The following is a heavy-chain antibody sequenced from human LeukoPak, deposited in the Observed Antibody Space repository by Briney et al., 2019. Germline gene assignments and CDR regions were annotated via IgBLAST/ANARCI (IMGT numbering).Heavy chain of an antibody. D-gene: IGHD3-16*01. CDR2: ISYDGSTK. Sequence: PGGSLRLSCAASGLTLSRYGMHWVRQAPGKGLEWGAVISYDGSTKNYADSVKDRFTISRDNSENTLYLQMSSLRVEDTAVYYCAGVPNVREGEWFDPWGQGTLVTVSS. CDR3: AGVPNVREGEWFDP. CDR1: GLTLSRYG. V-gene: IGHV3-30*03. J-gene: IGHJ5*02.